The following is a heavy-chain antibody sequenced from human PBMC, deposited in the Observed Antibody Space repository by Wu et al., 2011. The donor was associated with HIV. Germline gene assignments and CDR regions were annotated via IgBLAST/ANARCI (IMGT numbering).Heavy chain of an antibody. CDR3: ATGPLKDRVPFDY. CDR1: GYIFTSYG. V-gene: IGHV1-18*01. D-gene: IGHD2-15*01. Sequence: QVQLVQSGAEVKKPGASVKVSCKASGYIFTSYGINWVRQAPGQGLEWMGWISAYNGDTDYAQKFQGRVTMTTDTSTSTTYMELRSLRSDDTAVYYCATGPLKDRVPFDYWGQGTLVTVVL. CDR2: ISAYNGDT. J-gene: IGHJ4*02.